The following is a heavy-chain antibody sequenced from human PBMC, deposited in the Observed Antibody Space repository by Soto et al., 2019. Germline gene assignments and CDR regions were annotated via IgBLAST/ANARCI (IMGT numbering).Heavy chain of an antibody. CDR3: ARPRSGWYKDRFYYFDY. Sequence: GESLKISCKGSGYSFSSYCSGWVRQMSGKGLEWMGIIDAGDSDTRYSPSVQGQFTISADKSISTAYLQWSSPKASDTAMYYCARPRSGWYKDRFYYFDYWGQGTLVTVSS. J-gene: IGHJ4*02. V-gene: IGHV5-51*01. D-gene: IGHD6-19*01. CDR1: GYSFSSYC. CDR2: IDAGDSDT.